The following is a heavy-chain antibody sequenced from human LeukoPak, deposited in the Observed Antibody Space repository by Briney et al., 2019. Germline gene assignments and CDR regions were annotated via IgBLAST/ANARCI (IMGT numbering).Heavy chain of an antibody. CDR3: ARGLRRGYMVRGPLCWFDP. CDR1: GDSISSRSYY. V-gene: IGHV4-39*01. Sequence: SETLSLTCTVSGDSISSRSYYWGWIRQPPGKGLEWIGSIYYSGITYYNPSLKSRVTISVDTSKNQFSLKLSSVTAADTAVYYCARGLRRGYMVRGPLCWFDPWGQGTLVTVSS. D-gene: IGHD3-10*01. J-gene: IGHJ5*02. CDR2: IYYSGIT.